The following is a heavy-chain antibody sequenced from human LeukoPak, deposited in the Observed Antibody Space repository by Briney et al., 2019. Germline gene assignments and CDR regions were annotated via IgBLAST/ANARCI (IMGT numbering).Heavy chain of an antibody. CDR2: MNPKSGNT. CDR3: ARRAKTTCGVVTRYGMDV. Sequence: ASVKVSCKASGYTFTSYDINWVRQATGQGLEWVGWMNPKSGNTGYAQKFQGRVTMTRNTYISTAYMELRSLRSEDTAVYYCARRAKTTCGVVTRYGMDVWGQGTTVTVS. J-gene: IGHJ6*02. CDR1: GYTFTSYD. V-gene: IGHV1-8*01. D-gene: IGHD3-3*01.